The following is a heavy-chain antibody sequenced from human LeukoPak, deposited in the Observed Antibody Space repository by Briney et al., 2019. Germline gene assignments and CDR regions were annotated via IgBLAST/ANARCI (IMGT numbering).Heavy chain of an antibody. V-gene: IGHV1-46*02. CDR1: GYTFNSYY. CDR3: ARVEYSSSSGWFDP. J-gene: IGHJ5*02. Sequence: ASVKVSCKASGYTFNSYYMHWVRQAPGQGLEWMGIINPSRGSTTYAQKFQGRVTLTRDTSTSTVFMELSSLRSEDTAVYYCARVEYSSSSGWFDPWGQGTLVTVSS. D-gene: IGHD6-6*01. CDR2: INPSRGST.